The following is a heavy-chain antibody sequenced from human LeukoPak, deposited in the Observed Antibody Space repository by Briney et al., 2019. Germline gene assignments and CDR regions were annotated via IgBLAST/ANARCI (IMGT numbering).Heavy chain of an antibody. J-gene: IGHJ5*02. V-gene: IGHV4-34*01. D-gene: IGHD5-18*01. CDR2: INHSGST. Sequence: PSETLSLTCAVYGGSFSGYYWSWIRQPPGKGLEWIGEINHSGSTNYNPSLKSRVTMSVDTSKNQFSLKLSSVTAADTAVYYCARNGVHSYGPGWFDPWGQGTLVTVSS. CDR3: ARNGVHSYGPGWFDP. CDR1: GGSFSGYY.